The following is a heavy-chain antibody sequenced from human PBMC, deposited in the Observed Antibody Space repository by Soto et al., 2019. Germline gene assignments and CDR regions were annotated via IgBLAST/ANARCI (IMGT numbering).Heavy chain of an antibody. CDR1: GYTFTSYG. CDR3: ARDDGSGSYGYYYYMDV. V-gene: IGHV1-18*01. J-gene: IGHJ6*03. CDR2: IIAIIGKT. Sequence: ASVKVSCKASGYTFTSYGISWVRQAPGQGLEWMGRIIAIIGKTNYAQKLQGRVTITTDKSTSTAYMELSSLRSEDTAVYYCARDDGSGSYGYYYYMDVWGKGTTVTVSS. D-gene: IGHD3-10*01.